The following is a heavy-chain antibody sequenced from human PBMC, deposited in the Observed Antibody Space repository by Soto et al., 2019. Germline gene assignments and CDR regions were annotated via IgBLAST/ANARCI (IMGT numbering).Heavy chain of an antibody. D-gene: IGHD4-17*01. J-gene: IGHJ2*01. CDR2: IYYSGST. CDR3: ARAEIYGDYVSWYFDL. V-gene: IGHV4-31*03. CDR1: GGSITSDDYS. Sequence: QVQLQESGPGLVKSSQTLSLTCTVSGGSITSDDYSWSWIRQHPGKGLEWIGDIYYSGSTHYTPSLKSRLSISVDTSKSHFSLKLSSVTAADTAVYYCARAEIYGDYVSWYFDLWGRGTLVTVSS.